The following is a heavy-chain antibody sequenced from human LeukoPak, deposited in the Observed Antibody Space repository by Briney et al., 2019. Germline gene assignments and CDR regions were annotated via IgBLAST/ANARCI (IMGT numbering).Heavy chain of an antibody. CDR3: TRDRGVVTADPSAPPLDI. V-gene: IGHV3-49*03. CDR1: GFTFGDYV. Sequence: GGSLRLSCTASGFTFGDYVMSWFRQAPGKGLEGVGFIRSKAYGGTTEYAAPVKGRFTISRDDSKSIAYLQMNSLKTEDTAVYYCTRDRGVVTADPSAPPLDIWGQGTMVTVSS. J-gene: IGHJ3*02. CDR2: IRSKAYGGTT. D-gene: IGHD2-21*02.